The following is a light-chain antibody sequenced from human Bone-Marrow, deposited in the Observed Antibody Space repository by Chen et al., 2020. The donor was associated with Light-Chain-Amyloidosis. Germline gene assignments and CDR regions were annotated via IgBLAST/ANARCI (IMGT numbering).Light chain of an antibody. Sequence: SYVLTHPSSVSVAPGQTATIACGGNNIGSTSVHWYQQTPGQAPLLVVYDDSDRPSGIPERLSGSNSGNAATLAISRVEAGDEADYYWQVWDRSSDRPVFGGGTKLTVL. J-gene: IGLJ3*02. V-gene: IGLV3-21*02. CDR3: QVWDRSSDRPV. CDR1: NIGSTS. CDR2: DDS.